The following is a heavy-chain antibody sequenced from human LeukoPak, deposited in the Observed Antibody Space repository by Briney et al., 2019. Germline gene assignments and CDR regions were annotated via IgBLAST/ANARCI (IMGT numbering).Heavy chain of an antibody. CDR2: IYHSGST. D-gene: IGHD3-3*01. CDR1: GYSISSGYY. Sequence: SETLSLTCTVSGYSISSGYYWGWSRQPPGKGLEWIGSIYHSGSTYYNPSLKSRVTISVDTSKNQFSLKLSSVTAADTAVYYCARDAQYDFWSGSTFDYWGQGTLVTVSS. J-gene: IGHJ4*02. V-gene: IGHV4-38-2*02. CDR3: ARDAQYDFWSGSTFDY.